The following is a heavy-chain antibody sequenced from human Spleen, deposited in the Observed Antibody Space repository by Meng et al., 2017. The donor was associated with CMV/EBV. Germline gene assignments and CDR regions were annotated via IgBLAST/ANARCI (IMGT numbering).Heavy chain of an antibody. Sequence: SETLSLTCTVSGNSVSSGTYYWSWIRQPPGKGLEWIGCIYYSGSTNSNPSLKSRVTISVDTSNNQFSLKLSSVTAADTAVYFCARMVTASYNWFDPWGQGILVTVSS. V-gene: IGHV4-61*01. J-gene: IGHJ5*02. D-gene: IGHD2-8*01. CDR2: IYYSGST. CDR1: GNSVSSGTYY. CDR3: ARMVTASYNWFDP.